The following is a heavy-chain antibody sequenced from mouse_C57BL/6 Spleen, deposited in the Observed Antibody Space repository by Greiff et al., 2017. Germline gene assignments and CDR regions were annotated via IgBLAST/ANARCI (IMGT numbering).Heavy chain of an antibody. Sequence: QVHVKQPGAELVKPGASVKLSCKASGYTFTSYWMQWVKQRPGQGLEWIGEIDPSDSYTNYNQKFKGKATLTVDTSSSTAYMQLSSLTSEDSAVYYCAREGGDYWGQGTTLTVSS. CDR3: AREGGDY. V-gene: IGHV1-50*01. CDR2: IDPSDSYT. CDR1: GYTFTSYW. J-gene: IGHJ2*01.